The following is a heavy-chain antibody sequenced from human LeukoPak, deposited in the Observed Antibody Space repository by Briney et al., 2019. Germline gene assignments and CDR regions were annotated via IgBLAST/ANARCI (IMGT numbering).Heavy chain of an antibody. CDR3: ARGGHNYAAAY. V-gene: IGHV4-39*02. Sequence: SETLSLTCTVSGGSISSTTYYWGWIRQPPGRGLEWIGGLFYGGDTYYNPSLKSRVAISADTSKNHFSLKVTSMTAADTAVYFCARGGHNYAAAYWGQGTLVTVSS. D-gene: IGHD5-24*01. CDR2: LFYGGDT. J-gene: IGHJ4*02. CDR1: GGSISSTTYY.